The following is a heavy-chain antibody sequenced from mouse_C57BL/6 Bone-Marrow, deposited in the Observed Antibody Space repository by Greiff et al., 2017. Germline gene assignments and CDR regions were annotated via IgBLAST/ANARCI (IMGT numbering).Heavy chain of an antibody. D-gene: IGHD1-1*01. CDR3: AREGVASDWYFDV. CDR1: GYTFTNYW. CDR2: IYPGGGYT. Sequence: QVQLQQSGAELVRPGTSVKMSCKASGYTFTNYWIGWAKQRPGHGLEWIGDIYPGGGYTNYNEKFKGKATLTADKSSSTAYLQFSSLTSEDSAIYYCAREGVASDWYFDVGGTGTTVTVAS. V-gene: IGHV1-63*01. J-gene: IGHJ1*03.